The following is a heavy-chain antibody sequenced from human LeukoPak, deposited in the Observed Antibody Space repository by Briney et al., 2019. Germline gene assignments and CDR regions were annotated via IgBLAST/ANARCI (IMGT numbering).Heavy chain of an antibody. D-gene: IGHD2-2*01. J-gene: IGHJ6*02. CDR1: GGSISSSNW. CDR2: IYHSGST. Sequence: SETLSLTCAVSGGSISSSNWWSWARPPPGKGLEWIGEIYHSGSTNYNPSLKSRVTISVDKSKNQFSLKLSSVTAADTAVYYCARGEDCSSTSCYDPYYYGMDVWGQGTTVTVSS. V-gene: IGHV4-4*02. CDR3: ARGEDCSSTSCYDPYYYGMDV.